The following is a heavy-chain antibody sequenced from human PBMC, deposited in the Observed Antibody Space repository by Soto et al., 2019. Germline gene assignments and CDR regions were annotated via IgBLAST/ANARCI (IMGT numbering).Heavy chain of an antibody. CDR2: ISGGTAT. Sequence: GGSLRLSCAASGFTFRAFAMNWVRQAPGKGLEWVSTISGGTATTYADSVKGRFTISRDNSKNTVYLQMNSLRPGDTAVYYCAKGSHIAARPFYFDFWGRGTLVTV. D-gene: IGHD6-6*01. J-gene: IGHJ4*02. CDR3: AKGSHIAARPFYFDF. CDR1: GFTFRAFA. V-gene: IGHV3-23*01.